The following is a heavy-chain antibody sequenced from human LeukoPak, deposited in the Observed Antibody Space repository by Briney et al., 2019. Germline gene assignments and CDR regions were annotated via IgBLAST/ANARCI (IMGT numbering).Heavy chain of an antibody. V-gene: IGHV4-34*01. D-gene: IGHD3-10*01. CDR3: KGIMVRGVSWFDP. CDR1: GGSFSGYY. J-gene: IGHJ5*02. CDR2: INHSGST. Sequence: SETLSLTCAVYGGSFSGYYWSWIRQPPGKGLEWIGEINHSGSTNYNPSLKSRVTISVDTSKNQFSLKLSSVTAADTAVYYCKGIMVRGVSWFDPGAREPWSPSPQ.